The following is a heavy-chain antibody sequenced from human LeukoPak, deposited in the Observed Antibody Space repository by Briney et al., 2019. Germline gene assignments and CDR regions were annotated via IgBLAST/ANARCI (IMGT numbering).Heavy chain of an antibody. CDR2: INHSGST. CDR1: GGSFSGYY. V-gene: IGHV4-34*01. Sequence: SETLSLTCAVYGGSFSGYYWSWIRQPPGKGLEWIGEINHSGSTNYNPSLKSRVTISVDTSKNQFSLKLSSVTAADTAVYYCARDPPAPNWYFDFWGRGTLVTVSS. J-gene: IGHJ2*01. CDR3: ARDPPAPNWYFDF.